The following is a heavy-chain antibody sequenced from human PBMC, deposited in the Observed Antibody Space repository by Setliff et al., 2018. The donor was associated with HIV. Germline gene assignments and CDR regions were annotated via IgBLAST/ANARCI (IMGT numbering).Heavy chain of an antibody. J-gene: IGHJ6*02. CDR2: IYTSGST. Sequence: PSETLSLTCTVSGVSISSGSYYWSWIRQPAGKGLEWIGHIYTSGSTNYNPSLQSRVTMSVDTSKNQFSLRLSSVTAADTAVYYCARDNYYNFWSGYWGMDVWGQGTTVTVSS. D-gene: IGHD3-3*01. CDR3: ARDNYYNFWSGYWGMDV. CDR1: GVSISSGSYY. V-gene: IGHV4-61*09.